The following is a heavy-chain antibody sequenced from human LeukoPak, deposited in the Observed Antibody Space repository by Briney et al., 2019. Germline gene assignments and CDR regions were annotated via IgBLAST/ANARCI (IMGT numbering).Heavy chain of an antibody. CDR2: INSDGSST. CDR3: ARADILGAYYYGSGSPDY. V-gene: IGHV3-74*03. Sequence: GGSLRLSCAASGFTITNYWMHWVRQAPGKGLVWVSRINSDGSSTTYEDSVKGRFTISRDNAKNMLYLQMDSLRAEATAVYYCARADILGAYYYGSGSPDYWGQGTLVTVSS. D-gene: IGHD3-10*01. J-gene: IGHJ4*02. CDR1: GFTITNYW.